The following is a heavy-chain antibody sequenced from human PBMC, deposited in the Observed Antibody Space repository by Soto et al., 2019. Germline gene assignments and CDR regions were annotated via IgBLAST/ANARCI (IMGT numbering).Heavy chain of an antibody. CDR1: GYTFTSYA. Sequence: QVQLVQSGAEVKKPGASVKVSCKASGYTFTSYAISWVRQAPGQVLEWMGWIRAHNVNTKYAQKLQGRVTMTTDTSTSTAYMDLRSLRSDDTAVYYCARDVNSGTFDYWGQGTLVTVSS. J-gene: IGHJ4*02. CDR3: ARDVNSGTFDY. D-gene: IGHD3-10*01. V-gene: IGHV1-18*01. CDR2: IRAHNVNT.